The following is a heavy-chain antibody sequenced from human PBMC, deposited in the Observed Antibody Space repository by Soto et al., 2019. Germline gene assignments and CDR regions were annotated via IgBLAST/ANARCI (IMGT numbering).Heavy chain of an antibody. CDR1: GYTFTSYA. CDR2: INAGNGNT. Sequence: ASVKVSCKASGYTFTSYAMHWVRQAPGQRLEWMGWINAGNGNTKYSQKFQGRVTITRDTSASTAYMELSSLRSEDTAVYYCARDRLAVARYYFDYWGQGTLVTVSS. CDR3: ARDRLAVARYYFDY. J-gene: IGHJ4*02. D-gene: IGHD6-19*01. V-gene: IGHV1-3*01.